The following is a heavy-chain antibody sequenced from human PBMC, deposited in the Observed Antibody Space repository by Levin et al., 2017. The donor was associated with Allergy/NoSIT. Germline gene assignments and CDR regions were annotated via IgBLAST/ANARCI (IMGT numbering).Heavy chain of an antibody. V-gene: IGHV4-59*01. CDR3: ARSRYSYGYRDAFDI. D-gene: IGHD5-18*01. CDR2: IYYSGST. CDR1: GGSISSYY. Sequence: SQTLSLTCTVSGGSISSYYWSWIRLPPGKGLEWIGYIYYSGSTNYNPSLKSRVTISVDTSKNQFSLKLSSVTAADTAVYYCARSRYSYGYRDAFDIWGQGTMVTVSS. J-gene: IGHJ3*02.